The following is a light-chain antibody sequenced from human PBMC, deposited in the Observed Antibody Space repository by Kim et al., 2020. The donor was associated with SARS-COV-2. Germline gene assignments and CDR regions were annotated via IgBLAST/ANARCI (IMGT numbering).Light chain of an antibody. Sequence: VGWGRTVRLTCEGAGLGCDYARWDQQKPGQAPVGVIYGKNNRPSGIPERCSGAGGGNTASLTITGAQAEDEADYFCNSRDRSGNVVFGGGTKRTVL. CDR3: NSRDRSGNVV. CDR2: GKN. CDR1: GLGCDY. J-gene: IGLJ2*01. V-gene: IGLV3-19*01.